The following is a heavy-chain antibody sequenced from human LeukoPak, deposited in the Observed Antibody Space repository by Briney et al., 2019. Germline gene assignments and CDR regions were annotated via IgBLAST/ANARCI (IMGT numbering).Heavy chain of an antibody. CDR2: IYPGDSDT. D-gene: IGHD3-10*01. V-gene: IGHV5-51*01. J-gene: IGHJ4*02. CDR3: TRRMTRGVITSPFDS. CDR1: GYSFTNYW. Sequence: GESLKISCKGSGYSFTNYWIGWVRQMPGKGLELMGLIYPGDSDTTYSPSFQGQVTISAGKSITTAYLQWSSLKASDTAMYYCTRRMTRGVITSPFDSWGQGTLVSVSS.